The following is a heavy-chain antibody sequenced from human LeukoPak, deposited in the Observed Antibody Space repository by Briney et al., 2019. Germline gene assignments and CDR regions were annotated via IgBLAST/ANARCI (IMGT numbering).Heavy chain of an antibody. Sequence: SETLSLTCTVSGGSIPISTYYWGWVRQPPGKGLEWIGSIYYSGTTKHNPSLKSRVTISVDNSINKFSLRLSSVTAADTALYYCARGTLYSGWSYYFDSWGQGTLVTVSS. V-gene: IGHV4-39*07. J-gene: IGHJ4*02. D-gene: IGHD6-19*01. CDR3: ARGTLYSGWSYYFDS. CDR1: GGSIPISTYY. CDR2: IYYSGTT.